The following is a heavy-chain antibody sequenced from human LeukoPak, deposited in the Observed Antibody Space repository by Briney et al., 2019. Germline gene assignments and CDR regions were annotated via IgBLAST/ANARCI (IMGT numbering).Heavy chain of an antibody. Sequence: GESLKISCKGSGYRFNAYWIAWVRQIPGKGLEWMGIIYPDDSDTRYSPSFQGQVTISADKSISTAYLQWSSLKASDTAMYYCARLSPVNYYYYGMDVWGQGTTVTVSS. CDR1: GYRFNAYW. V-gene: IGHV5-51*01. J-gene: IGHJ6*02. D-gene: IGHD3-16*02. CDR3: ARLSPVNYYYYGMDV. CDR2: IYPDDSDT.